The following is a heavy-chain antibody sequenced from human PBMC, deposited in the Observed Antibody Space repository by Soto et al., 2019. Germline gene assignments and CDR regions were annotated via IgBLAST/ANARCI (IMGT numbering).Heavy chain of an antibody. V-gene: IGHV3-30*18. J-gene: IGHJ4*02. CDR1: GFTFRSYG. CDR3: EKERGSDGEKEYYFDY. CDR2: ISYDGSNK. Sequence: QVQLVESGGGVVQPGRSLRLSCAASGFTFRSYGIHWVRQAPGEWLERVAVISYDGSNKFYADSVKGRFTISRDNSKKTLYLQMNSLRAEDTAVYYCEKERGSDGEKEYYFDYWGQGTLVTVSS. D-gene: IGHD3-10*01.